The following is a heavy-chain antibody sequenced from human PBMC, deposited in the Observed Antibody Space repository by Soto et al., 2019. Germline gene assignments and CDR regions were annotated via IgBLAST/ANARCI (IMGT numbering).Heavy chain of an antibody. CDR3: ARNGAAITMVRGVVAYYYYYGMDV. V-gene: IGHV4-30-4*01. Sequence: PSETLSLTCTVSGGSISSGDYYWSWIRQPPGKGLEWIGYIYYSGSTYYNPSLKGRVTISVDTSKNQFSLKLSSVTAADTAVYYCARNGAAITMVRGVVAYYYYYGMDVWGQGTTVTVS. J-gene: IGHJ6*02. D-gene: IGHD3-10*01. CDR2: IYYSGST. CDR1: GGSISSGDYY.